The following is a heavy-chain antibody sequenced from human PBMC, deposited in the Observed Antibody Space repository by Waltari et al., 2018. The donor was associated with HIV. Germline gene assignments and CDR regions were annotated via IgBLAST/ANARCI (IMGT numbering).Heavy chain of an antibody. CDR1: GFPFSIYG. V-gene: IGHV3-33*08. CDR3: ARPKIETTRPDAFDV. J-gene: IGHJ3*01. Sequence: QVQRVESGGGVVQPGRSLRLSCAVSGFPFSIYGINWVRQAPGKGREWVATIWFDGTKQYYADSVKGRFTISRDNSKNTLYLQMNSLNPEDTAMYYCARPKIETTRPDAFDVWGRGTMVTVSS. CDR2: IWFDGTKQ. D-gene: IGHD4-17*01.